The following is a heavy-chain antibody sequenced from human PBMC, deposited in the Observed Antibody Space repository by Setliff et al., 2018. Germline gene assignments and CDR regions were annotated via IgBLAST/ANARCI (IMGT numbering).Heavy chain of an antibody. J-gene: IGHJ6*03. CDR1: GYSFSSGFS. D-gene: IGHD3-10*01. Sequence: SETLSLTCAVSGYSFSSGFSWVWIRQSPGKGLEWIGRILFSGDTYYNPSLNSRVTISADTSKNQFSLNLSSVTAADTAVYYCARDNRARHYMDVWGKGTTVTV. CDR3: ARDNRARHYMDV. V-gene: IGHV4-38-2*02. CDR2: ILFSGDT.